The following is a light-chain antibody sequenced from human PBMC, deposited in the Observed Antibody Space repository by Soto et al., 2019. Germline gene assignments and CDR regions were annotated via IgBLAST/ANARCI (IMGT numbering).Light chain of an antibody. CDR3: QQYNSYWT. V-gene: IGKV3-20*01. Sequence: LTQSPSTLSLSPGDRVTLTCRASQTISSSFVAWYQQKPRQTPRLLIYGATSRATGIPHRFSGSGSGTDFTLTISSLQPDYFATYYCQQYNSYWTFGQGTKVDIK. CDR2: GAT. J-gene: IGKJ1*01. CDR1: QTISSSF.